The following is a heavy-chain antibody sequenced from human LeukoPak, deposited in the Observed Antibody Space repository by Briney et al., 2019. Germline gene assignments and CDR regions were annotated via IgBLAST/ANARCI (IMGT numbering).Heavy chain of an antibody. CDR1: DYSISSGYY. V-gene: IGHV4-38-2*02. CDR3: TRERDNSSDY. D-gene: IGHD6-6*01. J-gene: IGHJ4*02. CDR2: IFHSGSA. Sequence: SETLSLTCTVSDYSISSGYYWGWIRQTPGKGLEWIGSIFHSGSAYYNPSLKSRVTISVDTSRNQFSLNLRSVTAADTAVYYCTRERDNSSDYWGQGTLVTVSS.